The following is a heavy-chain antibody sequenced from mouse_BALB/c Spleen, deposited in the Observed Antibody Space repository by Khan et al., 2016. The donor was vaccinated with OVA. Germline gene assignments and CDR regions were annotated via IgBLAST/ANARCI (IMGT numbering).Heavy chain of an antibody. CDR1: GYTFTNNG. D-gene: IGHD2-14*01. CDR2: INTYTGEP. V-gene: IGHV9-3-1*01. Sequence: QIQLVQSGPELKKPGETVKISCKASGYTFTNNGMNWVKQNPGKGLKWMGWINTYTGEPTYVDDFKGRFAFSLETSATTAYLQINNLKNEDTATCFGARVGYAGTMDYWGQGTSVTVSS. J-gene: IGHJ4*01. CDR3: ARVGYAGTMDY.